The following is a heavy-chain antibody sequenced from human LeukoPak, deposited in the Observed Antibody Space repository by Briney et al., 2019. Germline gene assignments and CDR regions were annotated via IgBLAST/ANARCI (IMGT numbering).Heavy chain of an antibody. D-gene: IGHD2-2*01. Sequence: SETLSLTCAVYGGSFSGYYWSWIRQPPGKGLEWIWEINHSGSANYNPSLKSRVTISVDTSKNQFSLKLSSVTAADTAVYYCARGHPSSVPHYFDYWGQGTLVTVSS. V-gene: IGHV4-34*01. CDR2: INHSGSA. J-gene: IGHJ4*02. CDR1: GGSFSGYY. CDR3: ARGHPSSVPHYFDY.